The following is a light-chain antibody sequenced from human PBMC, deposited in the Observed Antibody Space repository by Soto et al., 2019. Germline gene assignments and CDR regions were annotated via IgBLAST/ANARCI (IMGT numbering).Light chain of an antibody. V-gene: IGLV2-23*02. Sequence: QSVLTQPASVSGSPGQSITISCTGTSSDVGSYNLVSWYQQHPGKAPKLMIYEVSKRPSGVSNRFSGSKSGNTASLTISGLQAEDEADYYCCSYAGSSFGVFGGGTQLTVL. CDR1: SSDVGSYNL. CDR2: EVS. CDR3: CSYAGSSFGV. J-gene: IGLJ3*02.